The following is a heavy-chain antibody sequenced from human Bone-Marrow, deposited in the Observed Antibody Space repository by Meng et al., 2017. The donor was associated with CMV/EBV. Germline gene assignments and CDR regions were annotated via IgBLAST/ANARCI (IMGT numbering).Heavy chain of an antibody. CDR2: INPNSGGT. V-gene: IGHV1-2*02. D-gene: IGHD5-18*01. CDR3: ARDCGGGLQLWPVDYYYGMDF. Sequence: ASVKVSCKASGYTFTGYYMHWVRQAPGQGLEWMGWINPNSGGTNYAQKFQGRVTRTRDTSISTAYMELSRLRSDDTAVYYCARDCGGGLQLWPVDYYYGMDFWGQGTTVTGSS. J-gene: IGHJ6*01. CDR1: GYTFTGYY.